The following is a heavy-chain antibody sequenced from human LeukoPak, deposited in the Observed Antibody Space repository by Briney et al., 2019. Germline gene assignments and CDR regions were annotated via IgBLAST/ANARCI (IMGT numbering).Heavy chain of an antibody. D-gene: IGHD2-21*01. Sequence: VASVKVSCKASGYTFTSYAMHWVRQAPGQGLEWMGWINPNSGGTNYAQKFQGRVTMTRDTSISTAYMELSRLRSDDTAVYYCARADVRSKHIYYYYYMDVWGKGTTVTVSS. J-gene: IGHJ6*03. CDR1: GYTFTSYA. V-gene: IGHV1-2*02. CDR2: INPNSGGT. CDR3: ARADVRSKHIYYYYYMDV.